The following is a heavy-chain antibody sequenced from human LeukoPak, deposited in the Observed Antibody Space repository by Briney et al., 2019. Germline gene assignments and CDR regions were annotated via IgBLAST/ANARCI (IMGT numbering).Heavy chain of an antibody. Sequence: GRSLRLSCAASGFTFDDYAMHWVRQAPGKGLEWVSGISWNSGSIGYADSVKGRFTISRDNAKNSLYLQMNSLRAEDTALYYCAKADKYSAVAESALDYWGQGTLVTVSS. CDR1: GFTFDDYA. J-gene: IGHJ4*02. CDR2: ISWNSGSI. CDR3: AKADKYSAVAESALDY. D-gene: IGHD6-19*01. V-gene: IGHV3-9*01.